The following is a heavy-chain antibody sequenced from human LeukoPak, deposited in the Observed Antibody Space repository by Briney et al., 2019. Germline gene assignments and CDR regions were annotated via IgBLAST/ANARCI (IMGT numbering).Heavy chain of an antibody. V-gene: IGHV1-2*02. Sequence: ASVKVSCKTSGDTFTDYYLHWVRQAPGQGREGMGWINPNSGGTNYAQKFQARVSMTRDASISTAYMQLSRLRFDDTAVYYCARSPHILTGENFDYWGQGTLLTVSS. J-gene: IGHJ4*02. CDR2: INPNSGGT. D-gene: IGHD3-9*01. CDR3: ARSPHILTGENFDY. CDR1: GDTFTDYY.